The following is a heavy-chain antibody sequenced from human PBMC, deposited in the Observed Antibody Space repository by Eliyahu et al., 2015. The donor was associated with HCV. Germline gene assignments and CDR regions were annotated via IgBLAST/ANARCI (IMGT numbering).Heavy chain of an antibody. CDR1: GXTFSXXA. V-gene: IGHV3-23*01. CDR2: ISGSGGST. D-gene: IGHD3-3*01. CDR3: AKARRNDFWSGYYFDY. Sequence: EVQLLESGGGLVQPGGSLRLSCAASGXTFSXXAMXWVRQAPGKGLEWVSAISGSGGSTXYADSVKGRFTISRDNSKNTLYLQMNSLRAEDTAVYYCAKARRNDFWSGYYFDYWGQGTLVTVSS. J-gene: IGHJ4*02.